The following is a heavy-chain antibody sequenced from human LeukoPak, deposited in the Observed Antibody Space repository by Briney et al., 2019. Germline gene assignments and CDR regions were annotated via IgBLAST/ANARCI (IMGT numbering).Heavy chain of an antibody. Sequence: SVKVSCRASGGTFSSYAISWVRQAPGQGLEWMGGIIPIFGTANYAQKFQGRVTITADESTSTAYMELSSLRSEDTAVYYCARLYYYDSSGYLSYDFDYWGQGTLVTVSS. V-gene: IGHV1-69*13. D-gene: IGHD3-22*01. J-gene: IGHJ4*02. CDR3: ARLYYYDSSGYLSYDFDY. CDR2: IIPIFGTA. CDR1: GGTFSSYA.